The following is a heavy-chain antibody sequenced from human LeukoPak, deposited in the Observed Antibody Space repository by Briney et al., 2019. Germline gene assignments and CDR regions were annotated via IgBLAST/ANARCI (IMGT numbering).Heavy chain of an antibody. D-gene: IGHD3-3*01. CDR1: GFTFSSYA. CDR2: ISDSGGST. V-gene: IGHV3-23*01. J-gene: IGHJ4*02. Sequence: GGSLRLSCAASGFTFSSYAITWVRQTPGKGLEWVSTISDSGGSTYYGDSVKGRSTVSRDNSKNTTYLQMNSLRADDTAVYYCAKGAPYYDFWSGYFPLDCWGQGTLVTVSS. CDR3: AKGAPYYDFWSGYFPLDC.